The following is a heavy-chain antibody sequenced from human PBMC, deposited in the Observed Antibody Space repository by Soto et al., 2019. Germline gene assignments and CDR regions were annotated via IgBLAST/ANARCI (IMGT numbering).Heavy chain of an antibody. Sequence: GGSLRLSCAASGFTFSSYTMNWVRQAPGKGLQWVSSITNRGTHTYSADSVKGRFTISRDNDKNSLYLQMNNLRAEDTAIYFCARAHEVAWFDSWGLGTLVTSPQ. CDR2: ITNRGTHT. D-gene: IGHD2-15*01. V-gene: IGHV3-21*01. J-gene: IGHJ5*01. CDR3: ARAHEVAWFDS. CDR1: GFTFSSYT.